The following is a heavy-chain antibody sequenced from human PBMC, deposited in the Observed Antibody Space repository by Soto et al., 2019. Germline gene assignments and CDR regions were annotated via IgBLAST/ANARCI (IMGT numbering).Heavy chain of an antibody. CDR1: GGSFSGYY. CDR3: ARGNTYYDFWSENPQGRGMDV. D-gene: IGHD3-3*01. Sequence: QVQLQRWGAGLLKPSETLSLTCAVYGGSFSGYYWSWIRQPPGKGLEWIGEINHSGSTNYNPSLKSRVTISVDTSKNQFSLKLSSVTAADTAVYYCARGNTYYDFWSENPQGRGMDVWGQGTTVTVSS. J-gene: IGHJ6*02. CDR2: INHSGST. V-gene: IGHV4-34*01.